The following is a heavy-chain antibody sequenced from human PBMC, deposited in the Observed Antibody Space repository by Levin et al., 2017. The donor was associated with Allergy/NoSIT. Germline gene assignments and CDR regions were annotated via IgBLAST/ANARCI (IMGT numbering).Heavy chain of an antibody. J-gene: IGHJ4*02. CDR2: ITWNSDDM. CDR3: AKVTVGVAVSSFES. Sequence: GGSLRLSCEASGFSLDDYAMHWVRQVPGKGLEWVSGITWNSDDMGYADTVKGRFIISRDNAKNSLFLQMNNLRVEDSALYYCAKVTVGVAVSSFESWGQGSLVTVSS. CDR1: GFSLDDYA. D-gene: IGHD6-19*01. V-gene: IGHV3-9*01.